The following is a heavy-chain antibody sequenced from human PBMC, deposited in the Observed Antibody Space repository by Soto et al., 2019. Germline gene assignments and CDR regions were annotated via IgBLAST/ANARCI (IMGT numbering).Heavy chain of an antibody. V-gene: IGHV3-48*02. J-gene: IGHJ4*02. CDR3: ASDLGYCSGGSCYRDY. D-gene: IGHD2-15*01. CDR1: GFTFSSYS. Sequence: PGGSLRLSCAASGFTFSSYSMNWVRQAPGKGLEWVSYISSSSSTIYYADSVKGRFTISRDNAKNSLYLQMNSLRDEDTAVYYCASDLGYCSGGSCYRDYWGQGTLVTVSS. CDR2: ISSSSSTI.